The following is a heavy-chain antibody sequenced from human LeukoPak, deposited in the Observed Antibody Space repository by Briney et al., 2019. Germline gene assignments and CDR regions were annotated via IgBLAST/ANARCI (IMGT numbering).Heavy chain of an antibody. CDR2: MNPNSGNT. Sequence: ASVKVSCKASGYTFTSYDINWVRQATGQGLEWMGWMNPNSGNTGYAQKFQGRVTITRNTSISTAYMELSSLRSEDTAVYYCASITMVRGVIIDFWGQGTLVTVSS. V-gene: IGHV1-8*03. CDR3: ASITMVRGVIIDF. J-gene: IGHJ4*02. CDR1: GYTFTSYD. D-gene: IGHD3-10*01.